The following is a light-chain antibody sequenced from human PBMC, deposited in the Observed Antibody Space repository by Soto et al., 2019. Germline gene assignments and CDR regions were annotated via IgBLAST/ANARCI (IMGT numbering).Light chain of an antibody. CDR1: QSVSSY. CDR2: DAS. J-gene: IGKJ2*01. Sequence: EIVLTQSPATLSLSPGERATLSCRASQSVSSYLAWYQQKPGQAPRLLIDDASNRATGIPARFSGSGSGTDFTLTISSLEPEDFALYSCQQRSNWPYTFGQVTKLEIE. CDR3: QQRSNWPYT. V-gene: IGKV3-11*01.